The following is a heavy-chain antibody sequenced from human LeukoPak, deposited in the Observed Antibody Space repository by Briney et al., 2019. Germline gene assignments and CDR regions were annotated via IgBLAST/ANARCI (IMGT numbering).Heavy chain of an antibody. CDR1: GFTFNIYA. CDR2: MSYDGSNK. V-gene: IGHV3-30*04. J-gene: IGHJ5*02. Sequence: GRSLRLSCAASGFTFNIYAMHWVRQAPGKGLEWVAVMSYDGSNKYYADSVKGRFTISRDNSKTTLYLRMNSLRAEDTAIYYCAREGQPLSRNIWFDPWGQGALVTVSS. CDR3: AREGQPLSRNIWFDP. D-gene: IGHD6-13*01.